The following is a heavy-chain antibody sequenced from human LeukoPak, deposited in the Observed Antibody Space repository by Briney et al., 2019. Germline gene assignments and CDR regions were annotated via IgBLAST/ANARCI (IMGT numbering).Heavy chain of an antibody. Sequence: SVKVSCKASGGTFTSYAISWVRQAPGQGLEWMGGIIPIFGTANYAQKLQGRITITTDKSTSTVYMELSSLRSEDTAVYYCARDDSRNWFDPWGQGTLVTVSS. CDR1: GGTFTSYA. CDR3: ARDDSRNWFDP. V-gene: IGHV1-69*05. J-gene: IGHJ5*02. D-gene: IGHD2-15*01. CDR2: IIPIFGTA.